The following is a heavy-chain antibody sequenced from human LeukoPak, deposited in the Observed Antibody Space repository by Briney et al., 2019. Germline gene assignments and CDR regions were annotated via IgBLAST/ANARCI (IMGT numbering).Heavy chain of an antibody. J-gene: IGHJ4*02. V-gene: IGHV3-15*01. CDR1: GFTFSNAW. CDR3: TTTPNYYDSSGYYYLLDY. CDR2: VQSKAAGGTT. Sequence: RGSLRLSCAASGFTFSNAWMSWVRQAPGKGLEWVGRVQSKAAGGTTDYAAPVKGRFTISRDDSKNTLYLQMNSLKTEDTAVYYCTTTPNYYDSSGYYYLLDYWGQGTLVSVSS. D-gene: IGHD3-22*01.